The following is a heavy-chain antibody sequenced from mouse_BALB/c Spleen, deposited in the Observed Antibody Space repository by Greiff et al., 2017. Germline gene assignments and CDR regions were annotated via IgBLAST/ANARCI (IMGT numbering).Heavy chain of an antibody. CDR2: IYPGDGDT. CDR1: GYAFSSYW. J-gene: IGHJ3*01. CDR3: AREVTTVVAGDWFAY. V-gene: IGHV1-80*01. D-gene: IGHD1-1*01. Sequence: QVQLQQSGAELVRPGSSVKISCKASGYAFSSYWMNWVKQRPGQGLEWIGQIYPGDGDTNYNGKFKGKATLTADQSSSTAYMQLSSLTSEDSAVYFCAREVTTVVAGDWFAYWGQGTLVTVSA.